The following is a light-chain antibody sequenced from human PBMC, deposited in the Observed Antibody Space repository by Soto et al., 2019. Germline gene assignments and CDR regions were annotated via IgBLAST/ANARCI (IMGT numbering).Light chain of an antibody. CDR3: QQYGSSLWT. Sequence: ENVFSQSPRTPSFSPGERDTPSCRASQSVISSYLAWYQQKSGQAPRLFIYGASNRATGIPDRFSGSGSGTDFTLTISRLEPEDFAVYYCQQYGSSLWTFGQGTKVDIK. CDR1: QSVISSY. J-gene: IGKJ1*01. CDR2: GAS. V-gene: IGKV3-20*01.